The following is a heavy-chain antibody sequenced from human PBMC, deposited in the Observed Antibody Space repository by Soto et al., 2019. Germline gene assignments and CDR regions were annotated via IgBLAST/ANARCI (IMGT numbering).Heavy chain of an antibody. Sequence: VASVKVSCKASGYTFTSYYMHWVRQAPGQGLEWMGIINPSGGSTSYAQKFQGRVTMTRDTSTSTVYMELSSLRSEDTAVYYCARDLRGYCSGGSCYERRHNWFDPWGQGTLVTVSS. CDR2: INPSGGST. D-gene: IGHD2-15*01. J-gene: IGHJ5*02. CDR3: ARDLRGYCSGGSCYERRHNWFDP. CDR1: GYTFTSYY. V-gene: IGHV1-46*01.